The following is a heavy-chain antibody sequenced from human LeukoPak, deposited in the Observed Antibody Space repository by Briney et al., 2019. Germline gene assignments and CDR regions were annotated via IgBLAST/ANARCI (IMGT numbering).Heavy chain of an antibody. D-gene: IGHD6-13*01. CDR1: GYTFTSYA. Sequence: ASVKVSCKASGYTFTSYAMHWVRQAPGQRLEWMGWINAGNGNTKYSQKFQGRVTITRDTSASTAYMELSSLRSEDTAVYYCASSRGLIDSSSWYNWFDPWGQGTLVTVSS. CDR2: INAGNGNT. V-gene: IGHV1-3*01. CDR3: ASSRGLIDSSSWYNWFDP. J-gene: IGHJ5*02.